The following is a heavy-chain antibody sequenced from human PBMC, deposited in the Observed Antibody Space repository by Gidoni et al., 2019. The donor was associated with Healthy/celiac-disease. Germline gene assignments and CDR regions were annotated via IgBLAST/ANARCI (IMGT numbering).Heavy chain of an antibody. CDR3: AKAGTMGGYCRSTSCYVFDL. V-gene: IGHV3-30*18. CDR2: ISYDGSNK. D-gene: IGHD2-2*01. CDR1: GFTFSSCG. J-gene: IGHJ2*01. Sequence: QVQLVESGGGVVQPGRSLSLSCAASGFTFSSCGLPWVRQAPGKGLAWGEGISYDGSNKYDADSVKGRFTISRDNSKKTLYLQMNSLRAEDTAVYYCAKAGTMGGYCRSTSCYVFDLWGRGTLVTVSS.